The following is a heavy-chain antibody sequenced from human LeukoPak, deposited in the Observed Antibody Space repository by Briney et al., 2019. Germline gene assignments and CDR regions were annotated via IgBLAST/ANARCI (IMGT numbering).Heavy chain of an antibody. Sequence: GGSLRLSCAASGFTFDDYAMHWVRQAPGKGLEWVSGISWNSDSIGYADPVKGRFTISRDNAKNTLYLQMTSLRAEDTAVYYCARGDSSGYFGVVDYWGQGTLVTVSS. V-gene: IGHV3-9*01. CDR1: GFTFDDYA. CDR2: ISWNSDSI. D-gene: IGHD3-22*01. CDR3: ARGDSSGYFGVVDY. J-gene: IGHJ4*02.